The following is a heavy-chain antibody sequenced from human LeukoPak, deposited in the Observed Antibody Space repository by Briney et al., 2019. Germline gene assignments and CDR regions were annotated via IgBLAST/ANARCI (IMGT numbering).Heavy chain of an antibody. D-gene: IGHD2-21*02. CDR1: GFTFTNYA. CDR3: TKVRLSNLYYYYGMDV. CDR2: ISSSGGTT. J-gene: IGHJ6*02. Sequence: GGSLRLSCAASGFTFTNYAMNWVRQAPGKGLEWLSAISSSGGTTCYADSVKGRFTISRDNSRNTLYLQMNSLRAADTAVYFCTKVRLSNLYYYYGMDVWGQGTTVTVSS. V-gene: IGHV3-23*01.